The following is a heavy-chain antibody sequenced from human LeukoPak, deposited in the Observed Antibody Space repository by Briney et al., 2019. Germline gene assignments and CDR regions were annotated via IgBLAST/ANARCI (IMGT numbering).Heavy chain of an antibody. Sequence: ASVKVTCKASGYTFTSYYMHWVRQAPGQGLEWMGIINPSGGSTSYAQKFQGRVTMTRDTSTSTVYMEPSSLRSEDTAVYYCARLAVAGTDYWGQGTLVTVSS. D-gene: IGHD6-19*01. CDR2: INPSGGST. V-gene: IGHV1-46*01. CDR3: ARLAVAGTDY. J-gene: IGHJ4*02. CDR1: GYTFTSYY.